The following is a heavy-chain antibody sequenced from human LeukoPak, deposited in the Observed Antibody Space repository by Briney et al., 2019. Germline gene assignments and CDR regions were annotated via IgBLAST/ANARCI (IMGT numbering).Heavy chain of an antibody. CDR1: GYTLTELS. D-gene: IGHD1-1*01. CDR2: FDPEDGET. V-gene: IGHV1-24*01. CDR3: AMQLERVGYWFDP. J-gene: IGHJ5*02. Sequence: LVASVKVSCKVSGYTLTELSMHWVRQAPGKGLEWMGGFDPEDGETIYAQKFQGRVTMTEDTSTDTAYMELSSLRSEDTAVYYCAMQLERVGYWFDPWGQGTLVTVSS.